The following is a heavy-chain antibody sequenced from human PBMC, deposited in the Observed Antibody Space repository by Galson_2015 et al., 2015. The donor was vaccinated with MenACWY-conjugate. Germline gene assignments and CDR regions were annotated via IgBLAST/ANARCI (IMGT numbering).Heavy chain of an antibody. V-gene: IGHV4-61*01. Sequence: SETLSLTCTVSGGSVSSGSYYWSWLRQPPGKGLEWIGFIYTTGTTSYNPSLKSRVTISVDSSTNQFSLKLTSVTAADTAVYYCARDRTNNWFDPWGQGTLVTVPS. J-gene: IGHJ5*02. CDR3: ARDRTNNWFDP. CDR1: GGSVSSGSYY. CDR2: IYTTGTT. D-gene: IGHD2/OR15-2a*01.